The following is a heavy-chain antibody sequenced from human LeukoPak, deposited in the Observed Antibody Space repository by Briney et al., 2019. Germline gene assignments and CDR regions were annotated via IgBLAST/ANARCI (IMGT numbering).Heavy chain of an antibody. D-gene: IGHD1-1*01. V-gene: IGHV1-18*04. CDR2: ISAYNGNT. CDR3: ARDLPVTLVRERFDY. J-gene: IGHJ4*02. CDR1: GYTFTSYG. Sequence: ASVKVSCKASGYTFTSYGISWVRQAPGQGLECMGWISAYNGNTNYAQKLQGRVTMTTDTSTSTAYMELRSLRSDDTAVYYCARDLPVTLVRERFDYWGQGTLVTVSS.